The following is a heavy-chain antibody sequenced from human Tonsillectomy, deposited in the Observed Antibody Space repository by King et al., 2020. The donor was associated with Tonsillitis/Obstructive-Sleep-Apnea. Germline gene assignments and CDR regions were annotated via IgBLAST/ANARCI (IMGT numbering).Heavy chain of an antibody. CDR2: IWYDGSNK. J-gene: IGHJ6*02. V-gene: IGHV3-33*01. D-gene: IGHD2-21*01. Sequence: VQLVESGGGVVQPGRSLRLSCAASRFTFRSYGMHWVRQAPGKGLEWVAIIWYDGSNKYYADSVKGRFTISRDNSKNTLYLQMNSLRAEDTALYYCARDNRGEGMDVCGQGTTVTVSS. CDR3: ARDNRGEGMDV. CDR1: RFTFRSYG.